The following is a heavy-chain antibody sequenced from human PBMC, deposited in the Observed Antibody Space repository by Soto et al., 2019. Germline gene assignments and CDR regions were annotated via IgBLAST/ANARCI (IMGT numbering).Heavy chain of an antibody. Sequence: PGGSLKLGCAASGFTFSSYWIHGVRQAPGKGLVWVSRINSDGSSTYYADSVRGRFTISRDNSGNTLYLQMNSLRAEDTAIYYCAKSRSGYTKNFFDYWGQGTPVTVSS. J-gene: IGHJ4*02. D-gene: IGHD3-3*01. CDR1: GFTFSSYW. CDR2: INSDGSST. V-gene: IGHV3-74*01. CDR3: AKSRSGYTKNFFDY.